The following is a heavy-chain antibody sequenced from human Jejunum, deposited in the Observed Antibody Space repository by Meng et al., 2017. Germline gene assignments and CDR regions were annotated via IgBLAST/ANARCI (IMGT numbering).Heavy chain of an antibody. Sequence: SETLSLTCTVSGASISGFYWSWIRQTAGKGLEWIGRMYTSGATISNPSLKSRVTMSVDTSKNQFSLKLTSVTAADTAVYYCASGKVVVTTYYYYYPMDVWGLGTTVTVSS. J-gene: IGHJ6*02. D-gene: IGHD3-22*01. CDR1: GASISGFY. CDR3: ASGKVVVTTYYYYYPMDV. CDR2: MYTSGAT. V-gene: IGHV4-4*07.